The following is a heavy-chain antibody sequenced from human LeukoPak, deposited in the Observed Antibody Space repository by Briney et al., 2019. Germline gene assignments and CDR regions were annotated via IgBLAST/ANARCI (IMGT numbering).Heavy chain of an antibody. Sequence: GGSLRLSCAASGFTFSSYAMSWVRQAPGKGLEWVSAISGSGGSTYYADSVKGRFTISGDNSKNTLYLQMNSLRAEDTAVYYCAKPYVDYGSTYFDYWGQGTLVTVSS. J-gene: IGHJ4*02. CDR3: AKPYVDYGSTYFDY. CDR1: GFTFSSYA. V-gene: IGHV3-23*01. D-gene: IGHD4-17*01. CDR2: ISGSGGST.